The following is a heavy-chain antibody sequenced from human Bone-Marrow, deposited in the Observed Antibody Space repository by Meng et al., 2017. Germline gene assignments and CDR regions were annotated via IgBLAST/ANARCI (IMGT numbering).Heavy chain of an antibody. CDR2: IYHSGST. V-gene: IGHV4-38-2*01. J-gene: IGHJ5*02. CDR3: ARVRIGGWFDP. D-gene: IGHD2-15*01. Sequence: SETLSLTCAVSGYSISSGYYWGWIRQPPGKGLEWIGSIYHSGSTNYNPSLKSRVTMSVDTSKNQFSLKLSSVTAADTAVYYCARVRIGGWFDPWGQGTLVTVSS. CDR1: GYSISSGYY.